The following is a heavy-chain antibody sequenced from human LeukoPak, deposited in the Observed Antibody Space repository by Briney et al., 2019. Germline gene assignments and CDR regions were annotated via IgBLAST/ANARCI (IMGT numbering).Heavy chain of an antibody. CDR1: GGSISSYY. CDR2: IYYSGST. V-gene: IGHV4-59*12. D-gene: IGHD2-15*01. Sequence: SETLSLTCTVSGGSISSYYWSWLRQPPGKGLEWIGYIYYSGSTNYNPSLKSRVTISVDTSKNQFSLKLSSVTAADTAVYYCARARGGVLGVVVVAATNYYYYYMDVWGKGTTVTVSS. CDR3: ARARGGVLGVVVVAATNYYYYYMDV. J-gene: IGHJ6*03.